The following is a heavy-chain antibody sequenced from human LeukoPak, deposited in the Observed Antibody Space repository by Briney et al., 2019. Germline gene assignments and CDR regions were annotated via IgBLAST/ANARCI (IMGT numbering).Heavy chain of an antibody. V-gene: IGHV6-1*01. CDR3: ASTNSSSWYLFDY. CDR2: TYYRSKWYN. Sequence: SQTLSLTCAVSGDXVSSNSAAWNWIRQSPSRGLEWLGRTYYRSKWYNDYAVSVKSRITINPDTSKNQFSLQLNSVTPEDTAVYYCASTNSSSWYLFDYWGQGTLVTVSS. CDR1: GDXVSSNSAA. D-gene: IGHD6-13*01. J-gene: IGHJ4*02.